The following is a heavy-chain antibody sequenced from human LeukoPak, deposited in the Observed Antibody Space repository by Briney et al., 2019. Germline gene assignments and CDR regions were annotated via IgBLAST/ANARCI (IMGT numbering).Heavy chain of an antibody. Sequence: SETLSLTCTVSGGSISSYYWSWIRQPPGKGLERIGYIYTSGSTNYNPSLKSRVTISVDTSKNQFSLKLSSVTAADTAVYYCARLELAGRGIKAYYYFDYWGQGTLVTVSS. V-gene: IGHV4-4*09. D-gene: IGHD5-24*01. CDR3: ARLELAGRGIKAYYYFDY. J-gene: IGHJ4*02. CDR2: IYTSGST. CDR1: GGSISSYY.